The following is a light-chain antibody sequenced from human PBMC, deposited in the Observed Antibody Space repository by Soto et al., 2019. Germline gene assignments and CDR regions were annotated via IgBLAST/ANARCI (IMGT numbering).Light chain of an antibody. Sequence: EIVMTQSPATLSMSPGERATLSCRASQNIRSNLAWYQQRSGQPPMLLVSDESTRARNIPDRFNGSGSGTEFNLAISSLQSEDFAVYYCHKYNTWPLTCGGGTKVDIK. CDR3: HKYNTWPLT. J-gene: IGKJ4*01. CDR2: DES. V-gene: IGKV3D-15*01. CDR1: QNIRSN.